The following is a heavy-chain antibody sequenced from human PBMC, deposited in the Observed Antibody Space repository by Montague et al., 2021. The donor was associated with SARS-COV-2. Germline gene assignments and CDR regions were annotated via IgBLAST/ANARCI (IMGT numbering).Heavy chain of an antibody. D-gene: IGHD1-26*01. J-gene: IGHJ4*02. Sequence: SQTLSLTYTVSGASISTGIYYWSWIRQPAGKGLEWIGRIRTTGHTDYNSSLESRVFMSVDTSTNQFSLSLTSVTAADTAVYFCARFGSGTLEFDLWGQGTLVTVSS. CDR3: ARFGSGTLEFDL. V-gene: IGHV4-61*02. CDR2: IRTTGHT. CDR1: GASISTGIYY.